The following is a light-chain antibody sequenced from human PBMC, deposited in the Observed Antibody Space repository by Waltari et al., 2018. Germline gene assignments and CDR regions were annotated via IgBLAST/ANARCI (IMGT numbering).Light chain of an antibody. CDR3: QHRRNWPRIT. V-gene: IGKV3-11*01. CDR1: HSLISY. CDR2: DAS. Sequence: ELVLTQSPVTLSLSLGERATLSCMASHSLISYLAWYQQKPGQAPRLLIYDASNRATGIPARFSGSGSGTDFTLTISSLEPEDFAVYYCQHRRNWPRITFGGGTKVEIK. J-gene: IGKJ4*01.